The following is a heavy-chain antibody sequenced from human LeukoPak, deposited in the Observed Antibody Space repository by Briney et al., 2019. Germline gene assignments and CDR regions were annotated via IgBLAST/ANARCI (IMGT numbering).Heavy chain of an antibody. Sequence: GGSLRLPCVDSGFTFTNAWMSWVRQAPGKGLEWIGRIKSKTDGETTNYAEPVRGRYTISRDDSKRAVYLQMNSLKIEDTAVYYCTTDLGTYYHGSQRLIPIDYWGQGTLVTVSS. CDR1: GFTFTNAW. D-gene: IGHD3-10*01. V-gene: IGHV3-15*01. CDR3: TTDLGTYYHGSQRLIPIDY. CDR2: IKSKTDGETT. J-gene: IGHJ4*02.